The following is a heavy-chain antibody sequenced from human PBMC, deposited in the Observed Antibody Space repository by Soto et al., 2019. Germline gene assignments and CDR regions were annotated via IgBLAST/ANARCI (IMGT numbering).Heavy chain of an antibody. V-gene: IGHV4-34*01. CDR1: GDSLSGYA. CDR3: ARKLEASIRHVEWFSYKWFDP. CDR2: ITFRGVT. D-gene: IGHD3-9*01. Sequence: LSLTCDVHGDSLSGYAWSWIRQPPGKGLEWIGEITFRGVTNYHPSLKSRLSMSVDASKNRISLNVSSVTAADTALYFCARKLEASIRHVEWFSYKWFDPWGPGTLVTVSS. J-gene: IGHJ5*02.